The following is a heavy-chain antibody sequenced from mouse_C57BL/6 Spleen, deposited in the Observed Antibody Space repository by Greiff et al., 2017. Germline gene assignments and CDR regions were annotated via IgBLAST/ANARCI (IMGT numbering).Heavy chain of an antibody. CDR2: IDPNSGGT. CDR3: AREYYDYDMAWFAY. CDR1: GYTFTSYW. Sequence: QVQLQQPGAELVKPGASVTLSCKASGYTFTSYWMHWVKQRPGRGLEWIGMIDPNSGGTKYNEKFKSKATLTVDKPSSTAYMQLSSLTSEDSAVYYCAREYYDYDMAWFAYWGQGTLVTVSA. J-gene: IGHJ3*01. D-gene: IGHD2-4*01. V-gene: IGHV1-72*01.